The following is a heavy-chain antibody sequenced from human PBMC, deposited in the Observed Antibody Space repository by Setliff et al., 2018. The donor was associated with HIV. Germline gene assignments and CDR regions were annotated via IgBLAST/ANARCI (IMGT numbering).Heavy chain of an antibody. J-gene: IGHJ3*01. Sequence: SETLSLTCTVSGGSISTYYWNWIRQSPGTGLEWIGDINYRGVTYYNPSLKSRVTFSLDTSKNQFSLTLTSVTAADTAVDYCARDSNPAGSPGYEYARRGAFDLWGPGTPVTVSS. D-gene: IGHD5-12*01. CDR3: ARDSNPAGSPGYEYARRGAFDL. CDR1: GGSISTYY. CDR2: INYRGVT. V-gene: IGHV4-59*01.